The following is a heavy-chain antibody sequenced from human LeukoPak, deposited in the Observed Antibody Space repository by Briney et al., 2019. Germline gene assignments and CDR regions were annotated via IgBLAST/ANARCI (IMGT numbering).Heavy chain of an antibody. Sequence: ASVKVFCKASGYTFTSYYMHWVRQAPGQGLEWMGIINPSGGSTSYAQKFQGRVTMTRDTSTSTVYMELSSLRSEDTAVYYCARDGSRIAALGEDFDYWGQGTLVTVSS. V-gene: IGHV1-46*01. CDR2: INPSGGST. CDR3: ARDGSRIAALGEDFDY. CDR1: GYTFTSYY. J-gene: IGHJ4*02. D-gene: IGHD6-6*01.